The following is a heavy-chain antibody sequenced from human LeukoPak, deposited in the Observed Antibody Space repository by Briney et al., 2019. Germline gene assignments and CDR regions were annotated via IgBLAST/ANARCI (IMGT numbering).Heavy chain of an antibody. Sequence: GGSLRLSCKVSGFTFVEYAVNGVRQAPGKGLEWVGIIRSKVYGGTTEYAASVKGRFTMSRDDSKSIAFLQMNSLKTEDTAIYYCGRGGSDYNNSEYPNWGQGTQVTVSS. J-gene: IGHJ4*02. CDR2: IRSKVYGGTT. CDR1: GFTFVEYA. CDR3: GRGGSDYNNSEYPN. D-gene: IGHD4-11*01. V-gene: IGHV3-49*04.